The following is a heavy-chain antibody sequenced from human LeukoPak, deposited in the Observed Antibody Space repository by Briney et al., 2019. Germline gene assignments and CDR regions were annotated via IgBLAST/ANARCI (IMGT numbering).Heavy chain of an antibody. J-gene: IGHJ4*02. CDR2: IRYDGSNK. CDR3: AKDQGIVVVPAAIDNSFVDY. Sequence: PGGSLRLSCAASGFTFRSYAMHWVRQAPGKGLEWVAFIRYDGSNKYYADSVKGRFTISRDNSKNTLYLQMNSLRAEDTAVYYCAKDQGIVVVPAAIDNSFVDYWGQGTLVTVSS. V-gene: IGHV3-30*02. CDR1: GFTFRSYA. D-gene: IGHD2-2*01.